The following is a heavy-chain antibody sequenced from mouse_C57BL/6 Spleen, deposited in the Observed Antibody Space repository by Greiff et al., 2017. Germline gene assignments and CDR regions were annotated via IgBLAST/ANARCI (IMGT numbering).Heavy chain of an antibody. CDR3: ARSAYYGSSYGYFDV. V-gene: IGHV1-72*01. J-gene: IGHJ1*03. CDR1: GYTFTSYW. CDR2: IDPNSGGT. D-gene: IGHD1-1*01. Sequence: QVQLQQPGAELVKPGASVKLSCKASGYTFTSYWMHWVKQRPGQGLEWIGRIDPNSGGTKYNEKFKSKATLTVDKPSSTAYMQLSSLTSEDSAVYYCARSAYYGSSYGYFDVWGTGTTVTVSS.